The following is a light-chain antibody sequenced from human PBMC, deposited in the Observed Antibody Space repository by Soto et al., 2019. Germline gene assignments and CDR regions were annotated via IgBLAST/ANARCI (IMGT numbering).Light chain of an antibody. CDR2: DAS. V-gene: IGKV3-11*01. CDR3: QQRSDWPLT. CDR1: QSVNTY. Sequence: DIVLTQSPATLSLSPGERATLPCRASQSVNTYLAWYQQKPGQAPRLLMYDASNRVAGVPARFSGSGSGTAFTLTISSLEPEDLAVYYCQQRSDWPLTFGGGTKVEIK. J-gene: IGKJ4*01.